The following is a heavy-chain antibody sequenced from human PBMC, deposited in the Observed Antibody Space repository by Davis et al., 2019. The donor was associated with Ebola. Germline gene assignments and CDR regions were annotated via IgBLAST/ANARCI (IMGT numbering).Heavy chain of an antibody. D-gene: IGHD3-16*01. J-gene: IGHJ4*02. V-gene: IGHV1-69*05. CDR1: GGSFSSHP. Sequence: SVTVSCKTSGGSFSSHPISWVRQAPRQGLEWMGGIIPIFDTPHYAQKFQGRITITTDASTSTAYRELSSLRSEDAATYFCAREFDGGNYYFDYWGPGTPVTVSS. CDR3: AREFDGGNYYFDY. CDR2: IIPIFDTP.